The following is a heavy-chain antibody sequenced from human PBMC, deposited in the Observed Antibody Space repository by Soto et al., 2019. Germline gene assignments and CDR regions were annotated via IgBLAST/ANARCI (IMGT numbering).Heavy chain of an antibody. V-gene: IGHV4-30-2*01. CDR2: IYHSGST. Sequence: PSETLSLTCAVSGGSISSGGYSWSWIRQPPGKGLEWIGYIYHSGSTYYNPSLKSRVTISVDRSKNQFSLKLSSVTAADTAVYYCARGCSSTSWGNWFDPWGQGTLVTSPQ. CDR1: GGSISSGGYS. J-gene: IGHJ5*02. D-gene: IGHD2-2*01. CDR3: ARGCSSTSWGNWFDP.